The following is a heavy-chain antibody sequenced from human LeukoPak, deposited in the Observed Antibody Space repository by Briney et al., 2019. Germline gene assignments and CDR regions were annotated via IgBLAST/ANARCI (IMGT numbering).Heavy chain of an antibody. Sequence: PGGSLRLSCAASGFTFSSYAMSWVRQAPGKGLEWVSAISGSGGSTYYADSVKGRFTISRDNSKNTLYLQMNSLRAEDTAVYYCARGSVWYNWNRGHIWGQGTMVTVSS. CDR2: ISGSGGST. D-gene: IGHD1/OR15-1a*01. CDR3: ARGSVWYNWNRGHI. CDR1: GFTFSSYA. J-gene: IGHJ3*02. V-gene: IGHV3-23*01.